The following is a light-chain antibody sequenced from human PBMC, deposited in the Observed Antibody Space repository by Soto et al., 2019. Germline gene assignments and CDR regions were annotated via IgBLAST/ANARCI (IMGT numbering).Light chain of an antibody. CDR1: QSVSSSY. J-gene: IGKJ3*01. CDR2: GAS. Sequence: EIVLTQSPGTLSLSPGERATLSCRASQSVSSSYLAWYQQRPGQAPRLLIYGASGRATGIPDRFGGSGSGTDFTLTSSRLEPEDFAVYYCQQYDSSLSFTFGPGTKVDIK. V-gene: IGKV3-20*01. CDR3: QQYDSSLSFT.